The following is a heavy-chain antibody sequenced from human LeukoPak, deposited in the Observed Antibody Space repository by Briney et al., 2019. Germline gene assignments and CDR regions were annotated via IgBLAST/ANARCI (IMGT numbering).Heavy chain of an antibody. J-gene: IGHJ5*02. Sequence: PGGSLRLSCAASGFTFSSYAMSWVRQAPGKGLEWVSAISGSGGSTYYADSVKGRFTISRDNSKNTLYLQMNSLRAEDTAVYYCAKGKQYYDILTGENNWFDPWGQGTLVTVSS. CDR2: ISGSGGST. D-gene: IGHD3-9*01. CDR1: GFTFSSYA. V-gene: IGHV3-23*01. CDR3: AKGKQYYDILTGENNWFDP.